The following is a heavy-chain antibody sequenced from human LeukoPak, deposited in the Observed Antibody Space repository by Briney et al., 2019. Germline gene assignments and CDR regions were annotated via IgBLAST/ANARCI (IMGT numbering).Heavy chain of an antibody. D-gene: IGHD4-17*01. CDR1: GGSISSYY. Sequence: SETLSLTCTVSGGSISSYYWSWIRQPPGKGLEWIGYIYYSGSTNYSPSLKSRVTISVDTSKNQFSLKVSSVTAADTAVCYCALVGEALDYWGQGTLVTVSS. V-gene: IGHV4-59*01. J-gene: IGHJ4*02. CDR2: IYYSGST. CDR3: ALVGEALDY.